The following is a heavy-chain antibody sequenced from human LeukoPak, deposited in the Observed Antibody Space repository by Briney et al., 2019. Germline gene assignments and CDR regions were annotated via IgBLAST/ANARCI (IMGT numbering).Heavy chain of an antibody. V-gene: IGHV4-59*12. D-gene: IGHD2-2*01. CDR2: IYYSGST. Sequence: SETLSLTCTVSGGSISSYYWSWIRQPPGRGLEWIGYIYYSGSTNYNPSLKSRVTISVDTSKNQFSLKLSSVTAADTAVYYCASFSEVVPAAHGAVDYWGQGTLVTVSS. CDR1: GGSISSYY. J-gene: IGHJ4*02. CDR3: ASFSEVVPAAHGAVDY.